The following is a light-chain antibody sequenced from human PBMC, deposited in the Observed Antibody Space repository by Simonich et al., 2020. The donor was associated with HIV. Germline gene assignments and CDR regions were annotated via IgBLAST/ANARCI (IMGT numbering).Light chain of an antibody. Sequence: DIQMTQSPSSLSASVGDRVTVSCRASQSISSYLNWYQQKPGKAPKLLIYAASSLQRGVPSRVSGRASGTDFTLTIRSLQPEDFATYYCQQSFSTPWTFGQGTTGDIK. CDR2: AAS. CDR1: QSISSY. V-gene: IGKV1-39*01. J-gene: IGKJ1*01. CDR3: QQSFSTPWT.